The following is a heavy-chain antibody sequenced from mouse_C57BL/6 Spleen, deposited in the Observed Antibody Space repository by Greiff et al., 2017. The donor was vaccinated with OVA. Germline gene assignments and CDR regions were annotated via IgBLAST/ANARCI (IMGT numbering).Heavy chain of an antibody. CDR1: GFTFSSYA. V-gene: IGHV5-4*01. D-gene: IGHD2-2*01. CDR2: ISDGGSYT. J-gene: IGHJ4*01. CDR3: AREGGYGYDEGVYAMDY. Sequence: EVKVEESGGGLVKPGGSLKLSCAASGFTFSSYAMSWVRQTPEKRLEWVATISDGGSYTYYPDNVKGRFTISRDNAKNNLYLQMSHLKSEDTAMYYCAREGGYGYDEGVYAMDYWGQGTSVTVSS.